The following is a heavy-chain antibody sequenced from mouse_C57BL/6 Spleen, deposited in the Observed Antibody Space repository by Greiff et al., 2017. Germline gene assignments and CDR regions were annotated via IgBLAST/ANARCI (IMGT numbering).Heavy chain of an antibody. Sequence: VQLKESGPELVKPGASVKIPCKASGYTFTDYNMDWVKQSHGKSLEWIGDINPNNGGTIYNQKFKGKATLTVDKSSSTAYMGLRSLTSEDTAVYYCARWDYAYAMDYWGQGTSVTVSS. J-gene: IGHJ4*01. CDR2: INPNNGGT. D-gene: IGHD2-4*01. CDR1: GYTFTDYN. V-gene: IGHV1-18*01. CDR3: ARWDYAYAMDY.